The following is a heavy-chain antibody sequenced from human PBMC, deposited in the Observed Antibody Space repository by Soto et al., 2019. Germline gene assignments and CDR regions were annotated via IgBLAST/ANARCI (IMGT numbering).Heavy chain of an antibody. V-gene: IGHV4-39*01. D-gene: IGHD6-19*01. CDR2: IYYSGST. CDR1: GGSISSSSYY. CDR3: ARRLKSSSGWYWEAFDI. Sequence: QLQLQESGPGLVKPSETLSLTCTVSGGSISSSSYYWGWIRQPPGKGLEWIGSIYYSGSTYYNPSLTSRVLISVDTSKNQFALKRSSVTDADTAVYYCARRLKSSSGWYWEAFDIWGQGTMVTVAS. J-gene: IGHJ3*02.